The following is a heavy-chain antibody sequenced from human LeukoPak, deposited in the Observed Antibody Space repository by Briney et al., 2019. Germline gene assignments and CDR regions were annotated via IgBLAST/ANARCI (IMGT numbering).Heavy chain of an antibody. J-gene: IGHJ4*02. Sequence: SETLSLTCTVSGGSISSYYWSWIRQPPGKGLEWIGYIYYSGSTNYNRSLKSRVTISVDTSKNQFSLKLSSVTAADTAVYYCARTHSSGGSCYSFDYWGQGTLVSVSS. CDR3: ARTHSSGGSCYSFDY. CDR1: GGSISSYY. D-gene: IGHD2-15*01. CDR2: IYYSGST. V-gene: IGHV4-59*01.